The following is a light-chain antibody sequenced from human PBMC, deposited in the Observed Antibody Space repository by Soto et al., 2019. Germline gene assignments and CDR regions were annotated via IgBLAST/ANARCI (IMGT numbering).Light chain of an antibody. Sequence: EIVLTQSPATLSLSPGERATLSCRASQSVSSYLAWYQQKPGQAPRLLIYDASNRATGIPARFSGSGSGTDFALPLSSPEPEDFGVYYCQQRSNWPSTFGGGTKVEIK. J-gene: IGKJ4*01. V-gene: IGKV3-11*01. CDR3: QQRSNWPST. CDR2: DAS. CDR1: QSVSSY.